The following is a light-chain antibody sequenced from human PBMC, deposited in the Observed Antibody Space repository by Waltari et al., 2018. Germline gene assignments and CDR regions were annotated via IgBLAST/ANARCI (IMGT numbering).Light chain of an antibody. CDR1: SANSRVNT. J-gene: IGLJ3*02. Sequence: QSVLTPPPSASGTPGPRVIISCCGNSANSRVNTVSWYQQLPGTAPTLLIYANYHRPSGVPDRFSASKSDTSASLAISGLQSEDEADYFCATWDDSLNGRVFGGGTKLAVL. V-gene: IGLV1-44*01. CDR3: ATWDDSLNGRV. CDR2: ANY.